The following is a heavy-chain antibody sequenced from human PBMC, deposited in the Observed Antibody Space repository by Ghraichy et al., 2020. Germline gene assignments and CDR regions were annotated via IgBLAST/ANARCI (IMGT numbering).Heavy chain of an antibody. J-gene: IGHJ4*02. V-gene: IGHV4-30-4*01. Sequence: SETLSLTCTVSGGSISSADSYWSWIRQSPGKGLEWIGHIFYSGSTYYNPSLKSRLTISVDTSKNQFSLKLSSVTAADTAVYYCVSNYDSGFYYYGYWGQGTLVTVSS. CDR3: VSNYDSGFYYYGY. CDR2: IFYSGST. D-gene: IGHD3-3*01. CDR1: GGSISSADSY.